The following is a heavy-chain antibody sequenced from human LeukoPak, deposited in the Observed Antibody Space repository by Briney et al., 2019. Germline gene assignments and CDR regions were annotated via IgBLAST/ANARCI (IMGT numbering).Heavy chain of an antibody. V-gene: IGHV3-23*01. D-gene: IGHD3-10*01. Sequence: GGSLRLSCAASGFTFSSYAMSWVRQALGKGPEWVSAISGSGGSTYYADSVKGRFTISRDNSKNTLYLQMNSLRAEDTAVYYCAKAGWYGSGHRWFDPWGQGTLVTVSS. CDR3: AKAGWYGSGHRWFDP. CDR1: GFTFSSYA. J-gene: IGHJ5*02. CDR2: ISGSGGST.